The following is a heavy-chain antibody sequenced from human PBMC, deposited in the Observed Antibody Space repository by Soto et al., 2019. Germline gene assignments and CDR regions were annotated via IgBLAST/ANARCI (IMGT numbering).Heavy chain of an antibody. Sequence: SETLSLTCAVYGGSFSGYFWSWVRQPPGKGLEWIGEIFHGGSTNYSPSPKSRVTISVDTSKNQFSLELSSVTAADTAVYYCARPHYDSNTFYYFFDYWGQGTLVTVSS. CDR3: ARPHYDSNTFYYFFDY. D-gene: IGHD3-22*01. J-gene: IGHJ4*02. CDR1: GGSFSGYF. CDR2: IFHGGST. V-gene: IGHV4-34*12.